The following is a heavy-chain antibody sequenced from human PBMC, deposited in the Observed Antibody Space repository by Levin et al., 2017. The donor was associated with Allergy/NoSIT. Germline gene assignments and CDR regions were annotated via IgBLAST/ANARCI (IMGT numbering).Heavy chain of an antibody. CDR2: IIPIFGTA. CDR1: GGTFSSYA. V-gene: IGHV1-69*13. Sequence: ASVKVSCKASGGTFSSYAISWVRQAPGQGLEWMGGIIPIFGTANYAQKFQGRVTITADESTSTAYMELSSLRSEDTAVYYCARLSEGGYCSGGSCYVGVEFDYWGQGTLVTVSS. CDR3: ARLSEGGYCSGGSCYVGVEFDY. D-gene: IGHD2-15*01. J-gene: IGHJ4*02.